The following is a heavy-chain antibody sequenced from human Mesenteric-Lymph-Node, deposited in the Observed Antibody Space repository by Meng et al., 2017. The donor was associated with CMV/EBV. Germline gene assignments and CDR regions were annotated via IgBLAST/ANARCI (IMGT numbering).Heavy chain of an antibody. D-gene: IGHD2-8*01. V-gene: IGHV4-4*02. Sequence: VSGGSSSSSNWWSWVRQPPGKGLEWIGEIYHSGSTNYNPSLKSRVTISVDKSKNQFSLKLSSVTAADTAVYYCARGVLGTGSRALDYWGQGTLVTVSS. J-gene: IGHJ4*02. CDR2: IYHSGST. CDR1: GGSSSSSNW. CDR3: ARGVLGTGSRALDY.